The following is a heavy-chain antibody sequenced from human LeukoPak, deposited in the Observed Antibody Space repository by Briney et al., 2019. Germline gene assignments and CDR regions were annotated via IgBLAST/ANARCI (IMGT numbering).Heavy chain of an antibody. D-gene: IGHD3-16*01. CDR1: GYTFTNYD. V-gene: IGHV1-8*03. CDR3: ARPGGSSQGFDY. J-gene: IGHJ4*02. CDR2: MNPNSGNT. Sequence: ASVKVSCKASGYTFTNYDINWVRPATGQGLEWMGWMNPNSGNTGYAQKFQGRVTITRNSSISTAYMELSSLRSEDTAVYCCARPGGSSQGFDYWGQGTLVTVSS.